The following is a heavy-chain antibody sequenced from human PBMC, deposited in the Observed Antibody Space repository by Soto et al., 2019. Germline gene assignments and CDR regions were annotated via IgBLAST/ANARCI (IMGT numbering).Heavy chain of an antibody. CDR2: IIPIFGTA. V-gene: IGHV1-69*06. J-gene: IGHJ4*02. CDR1: GGTFGSYA. CDR3: AREKAIVVVVAATPFDY. D-gene: IGHD2-15*01. Sequence: ASVKVSCKASGGTFGSYAISWVRQAPGQGLEWMGGIIPIFGTANYAQKFQGRVTITADKSTSTAYMELSSLRSEDTAVYYCAREKAIVVVVAATPFDYWGQGTLVTVSS.